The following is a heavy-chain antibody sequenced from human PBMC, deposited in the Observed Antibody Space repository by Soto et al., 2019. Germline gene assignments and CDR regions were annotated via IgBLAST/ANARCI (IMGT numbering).Heavy chain of an antibody. Sequence: GESLKISCQGFGYNFPTYWIGWVRQMPGKGLEWLGMIYPGGSDTRYGPSFQGQVTISADKSISTTYLQWSSLKASDTAMYYCARSNLYSSTVYYYYYGMDVWGQGTTVTVSS. CDR1: GYNFPTYW. CDR2: IYPGGSDT. D-gene: IGHD6-19*01. V-gene: IGHV5-51*01. CDR3: ARSNLYSSTVYYYYYGMDV. J-gene: IGHJ6*02.